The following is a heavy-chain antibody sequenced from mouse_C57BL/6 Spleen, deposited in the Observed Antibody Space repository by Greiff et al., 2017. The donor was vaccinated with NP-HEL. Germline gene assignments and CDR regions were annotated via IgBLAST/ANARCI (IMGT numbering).Heavy chain of an antibody. D-gene: IGHD1-1*01. CDR1: GYAFSSYW. V-gene: IGHV1-80*01. CDR2: IYPGDGDT. J-gene: IGHJ1*03. Sequence: QVQLQQSGAELVKPGASVKISCKASGYAFSSYWMNWVKQRPGKGLEWIGQIYPGDGDTNYNGKFKGKATLTADKSSSTAYMQLSSLTSEDSAVYFCARSPYYYGSRSWYFDVWGTGTTVTVSS. CDR3: ARSPYYYGSRSWYFDV.